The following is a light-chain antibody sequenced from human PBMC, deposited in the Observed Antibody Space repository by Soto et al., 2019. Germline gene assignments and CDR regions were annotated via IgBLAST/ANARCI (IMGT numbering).Light chain of an antibody. Sequence: QSALTQPASVSGSPGQSITIACTGTSSDIGGYNHVSWYQVHPGKAPRLVIYDVSIRPPAVSDRFSGSTSGNTASLTISGLQAEDEALYYCSSYTATRTVVFGGGTKLTVL. CDR3: SSYTATRTVV. CDR1: SSDIGGYNH. J-gene: IGLJ3*02. V-gene: IGLV2-14*03. CDR2: DVS.